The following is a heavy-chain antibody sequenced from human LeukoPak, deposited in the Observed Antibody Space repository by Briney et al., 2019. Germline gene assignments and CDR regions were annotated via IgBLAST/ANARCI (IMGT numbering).Heavy chain of an antibody. V-gene: IGHV3-23*01. CDR1: GFTFSSYA. Sequence: GGSLRLSCAASGFTFSSYAMSWVRQAPGKGLEWVSAISGSAGSTYYSDSVKGRFTISRDNSKNTLYLQINSLRAEDTAVYYCAKDKGDHTSSPSSYNWFDPWGQGTLVTVSS. CDR3: AKDKGDHTSSPSSYNWFDP. J-gene: IGHJ5*02. D-gene: IGHD6-6*01. CDR2: ISGSAGST.